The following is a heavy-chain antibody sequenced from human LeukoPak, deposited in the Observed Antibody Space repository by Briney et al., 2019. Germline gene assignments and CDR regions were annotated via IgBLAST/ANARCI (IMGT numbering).Heavy chain of an antibody. Sequence: ASVKVSCKASGYTFTSYGISWVRQAPGQGLEWMGWINPNSGGTNYAQKFQGRVTMTRDTSISTAYMELSRLRSDDTAVYYCARAYYYDSSGYYPFDYWGQGTLVTVSS. D-gene: IGHD3-22*01. CDR3: ARAYYYDSSGYYPFDY. V-gene: IGHV1-2*02. CDR2: INPNSGGT. CDR1: GYTFTSYG. J-gene: IGHJ4*02.